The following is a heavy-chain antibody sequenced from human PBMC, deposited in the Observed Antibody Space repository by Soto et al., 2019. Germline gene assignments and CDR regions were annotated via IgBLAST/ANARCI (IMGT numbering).Heavy chain of an antibody. CDR3: ARDDIVVVPAAFDI. V-gene: IGHV3-48*02. Sequence: EVQLVESGGGLVQPGGSLRLSCAASGFTFSSYSMNWVRQAPGEGLEWVSYISSSSSTIYYADSVKGRFTISRDNAKNSLYLQMNSLRDEDTAVYYCARDDIVVVPAAFDIWGQGTMVTVSS. D-gene: IGHD2-2*01. J-gene: IGHJ3*02. CDR1: GFTFSSYS. CDR2: ISSSSSTI.